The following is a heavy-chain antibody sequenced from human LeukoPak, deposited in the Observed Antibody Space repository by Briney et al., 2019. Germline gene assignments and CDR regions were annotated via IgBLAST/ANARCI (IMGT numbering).Heavy chain of an antibody. Sequence: PGGSLRLSCAASGFTFDDYGMSWVRQAPGKGLEWVSGINWNGGSTGYADSVKGRFTISRDNSKNTLYLQMNSVRAEDTAVYYCAKEAQVLKGYFQHWGQGTLVTVSS. CDR3: AKEAQVLKGYFQH. J-gene: IGHJ1*01. V-gene: IGHV3-20*04. CDR2: INWNGGST. CDR1: GFTFDDYG. D-gene: IGHD2-8*01.